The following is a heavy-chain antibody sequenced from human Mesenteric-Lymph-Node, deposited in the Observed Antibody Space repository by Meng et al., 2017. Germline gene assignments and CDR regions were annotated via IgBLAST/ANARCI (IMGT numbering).Heavy chain of an antibody. D-gene: IGHD6-19*01. V-gene: IGHV4-39*07. CDR3: ARDPLPASGWTYYYYGMDV. CDR2: IYYSGST. Sequence: GSLRLSCTVSGGSISSSSYYWGWIRQPPGKGLEWIGSIYYSGSTYYNPSLKSRVTISVDTSKNQFSLKLSSVTAADTAVYYCARDPLPASGWTYYYYGMDVWGQGTTVTVSS. CDR1: GGSISSSSYY. J-gene: IGHJ6*02.